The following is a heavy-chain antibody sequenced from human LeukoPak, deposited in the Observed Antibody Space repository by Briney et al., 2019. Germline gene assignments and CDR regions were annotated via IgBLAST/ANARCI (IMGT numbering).Heavy chain of an antibody. CDR1: GYTFTSYY. Sequence: GASVKVSCKASGYTFTSYYIHWVRQAPGQGLEWMGIINASGGSTSYAQKFQGRVTMTRDMFTTTVYMELSSLRSEDTAVYYCARGSYSSNRFDPWGQGTLVTVSS. CDR2: INASGGST. J-gene: IGHJ5*02. CDR3: ARGSYSSNRFDP. D-gene: IGHD5-18*01. V-gene: IGHV1-46*01.